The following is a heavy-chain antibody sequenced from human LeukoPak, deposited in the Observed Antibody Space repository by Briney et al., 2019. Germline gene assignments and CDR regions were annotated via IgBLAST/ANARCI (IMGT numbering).Heavy chain of an antibody. Sequence: GGSLRLSCAASGFTFDDYGMSWVRQAPGKGLEWVSGINWNGGSTGYADSVKGRFTISRDNAKNSLYLQMNSLRAEDTALYYCARDRRYYYDSSGYPEYFQHWGQGTLVTVPS. CDR3: ARDRRYYYDSSGYPEYFQH. CDR1: GFTFDDYG. D-gene: IGHD3-22*01. V-gene: IGHV3-20*04. CDR2: INWNGGST. J-gene: IGHJ1*01.